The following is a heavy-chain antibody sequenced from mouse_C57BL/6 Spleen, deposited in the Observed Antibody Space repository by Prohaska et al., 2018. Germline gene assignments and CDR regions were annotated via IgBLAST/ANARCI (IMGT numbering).Heavy chain of an antibody. Sequence: SPYTFTSYWITWVKQRPGQGLEWIGDIYPGSGSTNYNEKFKSKATLTVDTSSSTAYMQLSSLTSKDSAVYYCASGSSLFDYWGQGTTLTVSS. V-gene: IGHV1-55*01. D-gene: IGHD1-1*01. CDR2: IYPGSGST. CDR1: PYTFTSYW. CDR3: ASGSSLFDY. J-gene: IGHJ2*01.